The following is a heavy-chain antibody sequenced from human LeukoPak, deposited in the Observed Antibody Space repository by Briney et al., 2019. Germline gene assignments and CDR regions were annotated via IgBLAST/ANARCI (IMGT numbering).Heavy chain of an antibody. J-gene: IGHJ4*02. D-gene: IGHD3-22*01. V-gene: IGHV1-2*02. Sequence: ASVKVSCKASGYSFTDYYMYWVRQAPGQGLKWMGWINPNSGGTNYAQKFQGRVTMTRDTSISTAYMELSRLRSDDTAVYYCARVGPDSSGYYLFDYWGQGTLVTVSS. CDR3: ARVGPDSSGYYLFDY. CDR2: INPNSGGT. CDR1: GYSFTDYY.